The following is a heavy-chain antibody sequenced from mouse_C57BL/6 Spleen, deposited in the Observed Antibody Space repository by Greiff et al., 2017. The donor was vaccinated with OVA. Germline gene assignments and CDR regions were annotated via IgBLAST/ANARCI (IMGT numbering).Heavy chain of an antibody. Sequence: EVQLQQSGPELVKPGASVKIPCKASGYTFTDYNMDWVKQSHGKSLEWIGDINPNNGGTIYNQKFKGKATLTVDKSSSTAYMELRSLTSEDTAVYYCARDFYYDYDWYFDVWGTGTTVTVSS. CDR1: GYTFTDYN. V-gene: IGHV1-18*01. CDR3: ARDFYYDYDWYFDV. CDR2: INPNNGGT. J-gene: IGHJ1*03. D-gene: IGHD2-4*01.